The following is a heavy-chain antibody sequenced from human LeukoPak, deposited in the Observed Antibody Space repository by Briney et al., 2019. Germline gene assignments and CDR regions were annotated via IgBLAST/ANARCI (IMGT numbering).Heavy chain of an antibody. CDR2: LYSGGTT. Sequence: GGSLRLSCAASGFIVSTNYMSWVRQAPGKGLEWVSVLYSGGTTYYADSVKGRFTISRDNSKNTLYLQMNSLRAEDTAVYYCAMDSSWLPLKFDYWGPGTLVAVST. CDR1: GFIVSTNY. CDR3: AMDSSWLPLKFDY. V-gene: IGHV3-66*01. D-gene: IGHD5-24*01. J-gene: IGHJ4*02.